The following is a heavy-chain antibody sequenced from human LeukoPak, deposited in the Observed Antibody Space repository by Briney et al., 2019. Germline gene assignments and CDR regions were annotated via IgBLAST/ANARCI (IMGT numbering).Heavy chain of an antibody. D-gene: IGHD2-15*01. CDR1: GFTFSKDD. Sequence: GGSLRLSCAASGFTFSKDDFHWVRQAPGKGLEWVAAIGVTGDTYYADSVKGRFTISREDAANSVYLQMRSLGAGDTALYYCTKDFCGSRAACAGGSYYDFWGRGALVTVSS. CDR2: IGVTGDT. J-gene: IGHJ2*01. V-gene: IGHV3-13*01. CDR3: TKDFCGSRAACAGGSYYDF.